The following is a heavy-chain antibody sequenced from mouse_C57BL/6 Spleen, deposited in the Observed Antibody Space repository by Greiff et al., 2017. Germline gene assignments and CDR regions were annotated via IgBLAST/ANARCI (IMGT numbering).Heavy chain of an antibody. CDR3: ATNYYGSSYEAWFAY. Sequence: EVKLVESGGGLVKPGGSLKLSCAASGFTFSSYAMSWVRQTPEKRLEWVATISDGGSYTYYPDNVKGRFTISRDNAKNNLYLQMSHLKSEDTAMYYCATNYYGSSYEAWFAYWGQGTLVTVSA. CDR1: GFTFSSYA. V-gene: IGHV5-4*03. J-gene: IGHJ3*01. D-gene: IGHD1-1*01. CDR2: ISDGGSYT.